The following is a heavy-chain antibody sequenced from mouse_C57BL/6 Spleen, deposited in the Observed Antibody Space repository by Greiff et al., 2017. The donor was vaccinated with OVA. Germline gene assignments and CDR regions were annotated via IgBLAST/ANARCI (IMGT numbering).Heavy chain of an antibody. D-gene: IGHD1-1*01. Sequence: VQLQQPGASVKLSCKASGYTFTSYWMHWVKQRPGRGLEWIGRIDPNSGGTKYNEKFKSKATLTVDKPSSTAYRQLSSLTSEDSAVYYCARYTTVVDWYFDVWGTGTTVTVSS. CDR1: GYTFTSYW. V-gene: IGHV1-72*01. CDR3: ARYTTVVDWYFDV. CDR2: IDPNSGGT. J-gene: IGHJ1*03.